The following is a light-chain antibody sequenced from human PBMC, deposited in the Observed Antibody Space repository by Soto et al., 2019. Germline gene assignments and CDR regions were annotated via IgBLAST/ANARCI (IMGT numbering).Light chain of an antibody. CDR1: QSFSSN. CDR3: QQYNDWPPT. Sequence: EIVLTQSPGTLSLSPGGRATLSCRASQSFSSNLAWYQQKPGQAPRVLIYGASTRATGIPARFSGSGSGTEFTLTISSLQPEDFAVYYCQQYNDWPPTFGQGTKVDIK. V-gene: IGKV3-15*01. J-gene: IGKJ1*01. CDR2: GAS.